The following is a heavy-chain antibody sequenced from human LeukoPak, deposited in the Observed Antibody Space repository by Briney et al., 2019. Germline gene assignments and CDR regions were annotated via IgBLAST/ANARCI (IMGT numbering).Heavy chain of an antibody. Sequence: PSETLSLTCTVPGGSISSYYWSWIRQPAGPGLEWIGRIPSSGITNYNPYLKSRVTMSVDTSKNQFSLCLSSVTAADTAVYYCAKRPPDSNSLDDWGQGTLVTVSS. V-gene: IGHV4-4*07. CDR2: IPSSGIT. CDR3: AKRPPDSNSLDD. CDR1: GGSISSYY. J-gene: IGHJ4*02. D-gene: IGHD4-11*01.